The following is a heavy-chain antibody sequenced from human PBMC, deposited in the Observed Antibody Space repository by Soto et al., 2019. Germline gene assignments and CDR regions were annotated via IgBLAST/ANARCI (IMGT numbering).Heavy chain of an antibody. Sequence: PSETLSLTCAVYGGSFSGYYWSWIRQPPGKGLEWIGEINHSGSTNYNPSLKSRVTISVDTSKNQFSLKLSSVTAADTAVYYCARSPRYDFWSGYPLHNWFDPWGQGTLVTVSS. CDR2: INHSGST. CDR1: GGSFSGYY. V-gene: IGHV4-34*01. J-gene: IGHJ5*02. CDR3: ARSPRYDFWSGYPLHNWFDP. D-gene: IGHD3-3*01.